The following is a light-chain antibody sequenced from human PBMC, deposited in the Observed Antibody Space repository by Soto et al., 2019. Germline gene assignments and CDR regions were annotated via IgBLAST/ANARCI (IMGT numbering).Light chain of an antibody. CDR3: SSFTTSTSYV. CDR1: SSYVGGYNS. Sequence: QSVLTQSASVSGSPGQSIAISCTGASSYVGGYNSVSWYQQYPGKAPKLMIHDVSNRPSGVSNRFSGSKSGNTASLTISGLQAEDEADYYCSSFTTSTSYVFGSGTKVTVL. CDR2: DVS. J-gene: IGLJ1*01. V-gene: IGLV2-14*01.